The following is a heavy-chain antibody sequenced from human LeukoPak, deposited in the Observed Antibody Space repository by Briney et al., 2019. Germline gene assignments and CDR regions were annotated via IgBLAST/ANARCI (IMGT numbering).Heavy chain of an antibody. CDR2: IYPGDSHT. D-gene: IGHD3-22*01. J-gene: IGHJ3*02. CDR3: ARHNHYYDSRGYFRTVVDGDAFDI. V-gene: IGHV5-51*01. CDR1: GYSFTSYW. Sequence: GESLKISCKGSGYSFTSYWIGWVRPMPGKGLEWMGIIYPGDSHTRYSPSFQGQVTISADKSISTAYLQWSSLKASDPAMYYCARHNHYYDSRGYFRTVVDGDAFDIWGQGTRVTVAS.